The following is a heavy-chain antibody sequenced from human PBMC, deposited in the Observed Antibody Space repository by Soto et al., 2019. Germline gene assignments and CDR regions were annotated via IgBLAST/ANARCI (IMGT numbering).Heavy chain of an antibody. J-gene: IGHJ4*02. CDR2: IVPMYDSA. V-gene: IGHV1-69*06. CDR3: ASWRSYSGSYCFDY. Sequence: QVQLVQSGAEVKKPGASVKVSCEASGGTFNTYTINWVRQAPGRGLEWVGQIVPMYDSANYAENFQGRVTSTADKSTKTAYMELTSLRSEDTALYFCASWRSYSGSYCFDYWGQGTLVTVSS. CDR1: GGTFNTYT. D-gene: IGHD1-26*01.